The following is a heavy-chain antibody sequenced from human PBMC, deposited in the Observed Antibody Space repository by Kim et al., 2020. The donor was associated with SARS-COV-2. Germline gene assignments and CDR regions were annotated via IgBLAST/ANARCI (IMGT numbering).Heavy chain of an antibody. CDR3: ARDFRSDRWSGFFGH. D-gene: IGHD3-3*01. J-gene: IGHJ5*02. Sequence: SETLSLTCTVSGGSISGYYWSWIRQPPGKGLEWIGYIYYSGSTKYNPSLKSRVTISVDTSKNQFSLKLSSVTAADTAVYYCARDFRSDRWSGFFGHCGQG. CDR1: GGSISGYY. CDR2: IYYSGST. V-gene: IGHV4-59*13.